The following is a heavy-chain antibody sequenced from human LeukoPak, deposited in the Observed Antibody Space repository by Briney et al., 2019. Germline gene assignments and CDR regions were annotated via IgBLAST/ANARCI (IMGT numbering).Heavy chain of an antibody. CDR1: GYSFTGYW. CDR3: ARHPLGGSTGVDY. J-gene: IGHJ4*02. CDR2: IYPGDSDT. V-gene: IGHV5-51*01. Sequence: GESLKISCKGSGYSFTGYWIGWVRQMPGKGLEWMGIIYPGDSDTRYSPSFQGQVTISADKSISTAYLQWSSLKASGTAMYYCARHPLGGSTGVDYWGQGTLVTVSS. D-gene: IGHD3-16*01.